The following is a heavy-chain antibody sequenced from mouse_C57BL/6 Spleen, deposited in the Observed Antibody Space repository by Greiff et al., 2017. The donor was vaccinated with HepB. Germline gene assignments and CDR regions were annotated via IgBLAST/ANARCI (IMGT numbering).Heavy chain of an antibody. Sequence: EVKLVESGPGLVKPSQSLSLTCSVTGYSITSGYYWNWIRQFPGNKLEWMGYISYDGSNNYNPSLKNRISITRDTSKNQFFLKLNSVTTEDTATYYCARDDEGYYYAMDYWGQGTSVTVSS. CDR1: GYSITSGYY. V-gene: IGHV3-6*01. CDR3: ARDDEGYYYAMDY. J-gene: IGHJ4*01. CDR2: ISYDGSN.